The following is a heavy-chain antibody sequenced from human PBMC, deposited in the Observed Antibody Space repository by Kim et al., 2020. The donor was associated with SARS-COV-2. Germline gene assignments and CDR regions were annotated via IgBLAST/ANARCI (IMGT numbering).Heavy chain of an antibody. Sequence: SETLSLTCAVYGGSFSGYYWSWIRQPPGKGLEWIGEINHSGSTNYNPSLKSRVTISVDTSKNQFSLKLSSVTAADTAVYYCARGLGRIQLWLRGYYFDY. J-gene: IGHJ4*01. CDR3: ARGLGRIQLWLRGYYFDY. D-gene: IGHD5-18*01. CDR2: INHSGST. V-gene: IGHV4-34*01. CDR1: GGSFSGYY.